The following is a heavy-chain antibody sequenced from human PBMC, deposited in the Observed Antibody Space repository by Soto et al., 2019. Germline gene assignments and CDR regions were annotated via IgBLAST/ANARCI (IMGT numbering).Heavy chain of an antibody. CDR2: ISTSGSTI. J-gene: IGHJ6*04. V-gene: IGHV3-11*01. Sequence: GGSLRLSCAASGFSFSDFYMTWIRQAPGKGLEWLSYISTSGSTIYYADSVKGRFNISRDKAKNSLYLQMNSLRVEDTAVYYCARDGGVADTRYNYYGMDVWGKGTTVTVSS. CDR3: ARDGGVADTRYNYYGMDV. CDR1: GFSFSDFY. D-gene: IGHD6-19*01.